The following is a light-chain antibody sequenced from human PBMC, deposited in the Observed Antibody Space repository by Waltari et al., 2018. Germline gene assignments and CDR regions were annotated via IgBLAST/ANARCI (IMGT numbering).Light chain of an antibody. Sequence: SYELTQPPSVSVSPGRTASITCSGDKLGEQYAYWYQQKPGQSPVLVIYQDSERPSGIPERFSGSNSGHTATLTISGAQARDEADYYCQAWDSTTGVFGTGTKVTVL. CDR2: QDS. CDR3: QAWDSTTGV. J-gene: IGLJ1*01. CDR1: KLGEQY. V-gene: IGLV3-1*01.